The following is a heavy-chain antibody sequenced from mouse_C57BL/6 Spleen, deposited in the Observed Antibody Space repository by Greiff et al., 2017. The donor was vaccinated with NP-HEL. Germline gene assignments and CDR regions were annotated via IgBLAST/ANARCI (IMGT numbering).Heavy chain of an antibody. J-gene: IGHJ2*01. CDR1: GYTFTSYW. Sequence: QVQLKQPGAELVKPGASVKLSCKASGYTFTSYWMHWVKQRPGQGLEWIGMIHPNSGSTNYNEKFKSKATLTVDKSSSTAYMQLSSLTSEDSAVYYCAPITTVVARTNYFDYWGQGTTLTVSS. V-gene: IGHV1-64*01. D-gene: IGHD1-1*01. CDR2: IHPNSGST. CDR3: APITTVVARTNYFDY.